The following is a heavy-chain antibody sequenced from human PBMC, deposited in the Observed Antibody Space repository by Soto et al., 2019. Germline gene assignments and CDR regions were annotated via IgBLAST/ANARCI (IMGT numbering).Heavy chain of an antibody. J-gene: IGHJ4*02. CDR1: GYIFTNHY. Sequence: QVQLVQSGAEVKKPGASVKVSCKASGYIFTNHYIHWVRQAPGQGLEWMGIINPSGGSTNYLQKLQARITMPRDTSTCTLYMALSHLRSDDTAVYFCARSDYYDSSGFPDDCWGQGSLVTVSS. D-gene: IGHD3-22*01. CDR3: ARSDYYDSSGFPDDC. V-gene: IGHV1-46*04. CDR2: INPSGGST.